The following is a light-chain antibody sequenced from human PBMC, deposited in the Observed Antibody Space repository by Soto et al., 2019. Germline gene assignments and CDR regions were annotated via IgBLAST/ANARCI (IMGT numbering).Light chain of an antibody. CDR1: SSNIGSNY. Sequence: QSVLTQPSSASGTPGQRVTMSCSGSSSNIGSNYVYWYQQFPGTAPKLLMYMNNQRPSGVPDRFSGSKSGTSASLAVSGLRSEDEGDYYCAAWDDSLSGVVFGGGTKLTVL. CDR2: MNN. J-gene: IGLJ2*01. CDR3: AAWDDSLSGVV. V-gene: IGLV1-47*01.